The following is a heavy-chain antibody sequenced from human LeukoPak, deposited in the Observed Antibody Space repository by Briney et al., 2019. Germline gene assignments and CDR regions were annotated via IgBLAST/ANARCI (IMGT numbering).Heavy chain of an antibody. J-gene: IGHJ4*02. D-gene: IGHD5-12*01. CDR2: IHNSGST. V-gene: IGHV4-59*11. CDR3: ASGVAN. CDR1: GGSISSHY. Sequence: SETLSFTCTVSGGSISSHYWSWIRQPPGKGLEWIGYIHNSGSTNYSPSLKSRVTISLDTSKNQLSLKLSSVTAADTAVYYCASGVANWGQGTLVTVSS.